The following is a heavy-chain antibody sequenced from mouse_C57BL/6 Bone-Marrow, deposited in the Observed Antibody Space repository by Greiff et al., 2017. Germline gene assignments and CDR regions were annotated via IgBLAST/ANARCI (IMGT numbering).Heavy chain of an antibody. Sequence: VQLQESGAELARPGASVKLSCKASGYTFTSYGISWVKQRTGQGLEWIGEIYPRSGSTYYNEKFKGKATLTADKSSSTAYMELRTLPSVDSADSFCARDYGAYWGQGTRVTVSA. CDR1: GYTFTSYG. V-gene: IGHV1-81*01. CDR3: ARDYGAY. CDR2: IYPRSGST. J-gene: IGHJ3*01. D-gene: IGHD2-4*01.